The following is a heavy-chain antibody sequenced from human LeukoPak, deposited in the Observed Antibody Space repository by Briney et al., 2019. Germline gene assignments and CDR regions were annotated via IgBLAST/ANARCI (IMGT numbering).Heavy chain of an antibody. CDR1: GFTFSSYW. V-gene: IGHV3-21*01. Sequence: GGSLRLSCAASGFTFSSYWMSWVRRAPGKGLEWVSSISGTSGYIYYADSVKGRFTISRDNAKNSVYLQMTSLRDEDTAVYYCARDHYGDYGFDYWGQGTLVTVSS. CDR2: ISGTSGYI. D-gene: IGHD4-17*01. CDR3: ARDHYGDYGFDY. J-gene: IGHJ4*02.